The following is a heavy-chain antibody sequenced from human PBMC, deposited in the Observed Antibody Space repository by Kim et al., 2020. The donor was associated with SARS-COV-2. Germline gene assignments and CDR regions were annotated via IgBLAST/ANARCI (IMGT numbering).Heavy chain of an antibody. CDR3: ARIGDY. Sequence: YPGAPDTRYSPSFQGQVPISADKSISTAYLQWSSLKASDTAMYYCARIGDYWGQGTLVTVSS. J-gene: IGHJ4*02. D-gene: IGHD2-15*01. CDR2: YPGAPDT. V-gene: IGHV5-51*01.